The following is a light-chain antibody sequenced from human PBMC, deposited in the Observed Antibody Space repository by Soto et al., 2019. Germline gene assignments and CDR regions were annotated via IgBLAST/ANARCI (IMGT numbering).Light chain of an antibody. Sequence: VLTQPPSASGTPGQRVTIFCSGSSSNIGTNTVIWYQQLPGAAPKLLIYSDNQRPSGVPDRFSGSKSGTSASLAISGLQSEDEADYYCAAWDVSLVVFGGGTKVTVL. CDR1: SSNIGTNT. J-gene: IGLJ2*01. CDR2: SDN. V-gene: IGLV1-44*01. CDR3: AAWDVSLVV.